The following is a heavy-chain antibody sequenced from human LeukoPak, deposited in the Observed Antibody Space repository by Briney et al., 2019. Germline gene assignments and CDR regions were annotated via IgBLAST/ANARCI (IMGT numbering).Heavy chain of an antibody. CDR2: ISSSSSYI. D-gene: IGHD4-11*01. CDR3: ARDSDYSTLFDY. J-gene: IGHJ4*02. CDR1: GFTFSSYS. V-gene: IGHV3-21*01. Sequence: PGGSLRLSCAASGFTFSSYSMNWVCQAPGKGLEWVSSISSSSSYIYYADSVKGRFTISRDNAKNSLYLQMNSLRAEDTAVYYCARDSDYSTLFDYWGQGTLVTVSS.